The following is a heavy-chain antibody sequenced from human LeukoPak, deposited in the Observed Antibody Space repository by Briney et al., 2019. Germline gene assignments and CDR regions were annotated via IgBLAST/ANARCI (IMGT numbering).Heavy chain of an antibody. CDR1: GLTFSSYA. CDR3: ASWPVGWYGEDS. Sequence: GGSLRLSCAASGLTFSSYAMTWVRQAPGKGLEWVSVIYGGGSTYYADSVKGRFTISRDTPKNTLYLQMNSLRVEDTAVYYCASWPVGWYGEDSWGQGTLVTVSS. J-gene: IGHJ4*02. CDR2: IYGGGST. D-gene: IGHD6-19*01. V-gene: IGHV3-53*01.